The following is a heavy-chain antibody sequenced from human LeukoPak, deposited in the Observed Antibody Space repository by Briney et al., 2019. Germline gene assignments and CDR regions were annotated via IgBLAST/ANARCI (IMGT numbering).Heavy chain of an antibody. CDR2: IIPIFGTA. V-gene: IGHV1-69*13. CDR3: ARALDLITYYDILTGLYYYSMDV. CDR1: GGTFSSYA. J-gene: IGHJ6*02. Sequence: ASVKVSCKASGGTFSSYAISWVRQAPGQGLEWMGGIIPIFGTANYAQKFQGRVTITADESTSTAYMELSSLRSEDTAVYYCARALDLITYYDILTGLYYYSMDVWGQGTTVTVSS. D-gene: IGHD3-9*01.